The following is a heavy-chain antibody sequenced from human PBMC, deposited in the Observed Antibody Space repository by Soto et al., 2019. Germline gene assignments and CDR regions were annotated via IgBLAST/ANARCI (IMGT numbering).Heavy chain of an antibody. J-gene: IGHJ4*02. D-gene: IGHD1-26*01. CDR1: GFTFSRYW. V-gene: IGHV3-7*01. CDR2: IKQDGGEK. CDR3: ASRRIVGATRPIGLDY. Sequence: PGGSLRLSCAASGFTSGFTFSRYWMSWVRQAPGKGLEWVANIKQDGGEKYYVDSVKGRFTISRDNAKNSLYLQMNSLRAEDTALSYCASRRIVGATRPIGLDYWGQGTLVTVSS.